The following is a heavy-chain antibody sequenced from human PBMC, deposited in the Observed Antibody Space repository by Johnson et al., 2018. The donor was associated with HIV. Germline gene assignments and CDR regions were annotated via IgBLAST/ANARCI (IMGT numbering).Heavy chain of an antibody. CDR1: GFTFSSYG. V-gene: IGHV3-NL1*01. CDR3: ARDRAIVVAYDAFDI. CDR2: IYSGGST. J-gene: IGHJ3*02. D-gene: IGHD3-22*01. Sequence: QVQLVESGGGVVQPGGSLRLSCAASGFTFSSYGMHWVRQAPGKGLEWVSVIYSGGSTYYADSVKGRFTISRDNSKNTLYLQMNSLRAEDTAVYYCARDRAIVVAYDAFDIWGQGTMVTVSS.